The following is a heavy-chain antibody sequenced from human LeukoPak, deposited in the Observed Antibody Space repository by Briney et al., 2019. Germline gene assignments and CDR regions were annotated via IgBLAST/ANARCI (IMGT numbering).Heavy chain of an antibody. Sequence: SETLSLTCTLSGGSISNYYWSGIRQPPGKGLEWIGNIFYSGSTNYNPSLKSRVTISLDTSKNQFSLKLTSVSAADTAVYYCARGDRDLGYWGQGALVTVSS. CDR2: IFYSGST. D-gene: IGHD3-22*01. CDR3: ARGDRDLGY. V-gene: IGHV4-59*01. CDR1: GGSISNYY. J-gene: IGHJ4*02.